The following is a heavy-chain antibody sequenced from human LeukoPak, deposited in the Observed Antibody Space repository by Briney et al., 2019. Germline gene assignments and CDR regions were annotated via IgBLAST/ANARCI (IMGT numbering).Heavy chain of an antibody. CDR3: TRRVDSSRYFDY. V-gene: IGHV3-73*01. CDR2: IRSKANSYAT. Sequence: GGSLRLSCAASGCTFSGSAMHWVRQASGKGLEWVGRIRSKANSYATAYAASVKGRFTISRDDSKNTAYLQMNSLKTEDTAVYYCTRRVDSSRYFDYWGQGTLVTVSS. D-gene: IGHD6-19*01. CDR1: GCTFSGSA. J-gene: IGHJ4*02.